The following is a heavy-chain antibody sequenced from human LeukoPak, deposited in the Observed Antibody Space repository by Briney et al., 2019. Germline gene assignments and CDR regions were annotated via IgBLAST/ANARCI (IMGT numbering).Heavy chain of an antibody. Sequence: PGGSLRLSCAASGFTFSSYWMYWVRQAPGKGLVWVSRINSDGSDTSYADSVQGRFTISRDNAKNTLYLQMNSLRAENMAVYYCASCVAVPGLPDYWGQGTLVTVSS. CDR2: INSDGSDT. CDR3: ASCVAVPGLPDY. J-gene: IGHJ4*02. CDR1: GFTFSSYW. D-gene: IGHD6-19*01. V-gene: IGHV3-74*01.